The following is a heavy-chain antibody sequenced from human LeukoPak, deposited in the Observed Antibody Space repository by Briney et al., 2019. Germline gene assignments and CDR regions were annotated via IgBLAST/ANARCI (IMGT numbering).Heavy chain of an antibody. D-gene: IGHD3-16*01. CDR2: IKQDGTKK. Sequence: GGSLRLSCAASGFTFSSYWMTWVRQAPGKGLEWVVNIKQDGTKKYYVDSVKGRFTISRDNTKNSLYLQMNSLRAEDTAVYYCARVWGTTASDHWGQGTLVMVSS. CDR3: ARVWGTTASDH. J-gene: IGHJ4*02. V-gene: IGHV3-7*01. CDR1: GFTFSSYW.